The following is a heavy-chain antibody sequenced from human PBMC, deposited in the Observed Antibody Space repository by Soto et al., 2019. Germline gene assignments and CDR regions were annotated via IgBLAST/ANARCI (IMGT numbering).Heavy chain of an antibody. CDR1: GFTFSSYG. V-gene: IGHV3-30*18. J-gene: IGHJ4*02. D-gene: IGHD5-18*01. CDR2: ISYDGSNK. CDR3: AKDYNTAMAIYY. Sequence: PGGSLRLSCATSGFTFSSYGMHWVRQAPGKGLEWVAVISYDGSNKYYADSVKGRFTISRDNSKNTLYLQMNSLRAEDTAVYYCAKDYNTAMAIYYWGQGTLVTVSS.